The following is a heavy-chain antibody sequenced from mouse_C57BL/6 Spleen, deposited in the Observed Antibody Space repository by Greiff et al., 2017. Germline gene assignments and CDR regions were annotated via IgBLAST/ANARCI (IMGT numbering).Heavy chain of an antibody. Sequence: VKLMESGAELVKPGASVKLSCKASGYTFTSYWMHWVKQRPGQGLEWIGMIHPNSGSTNYNEKFKSKATLTVDKSSSTAYMQLSSLTSEDSAVYYCARRVYYGNPYAMDYWGQGTSVTVSS. J-gene: IGHJ4*01. V-gene: IGHV1-64*01. CDR1: GYTFTSYW. D-gene: IGHD2-1*01. CDR3: ARRVYYGNPYAMDY. CDR2: IHPNSGST.